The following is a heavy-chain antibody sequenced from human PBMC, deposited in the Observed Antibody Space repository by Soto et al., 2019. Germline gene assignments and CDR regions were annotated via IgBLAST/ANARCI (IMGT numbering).Heavy chain of an antibody. CDR1: GYTFTSYY. D-gene: IGHD3-9*01. V-gene: IGHV1-46*01. CDR3: ARDREKFDILTGYSFDY. CDR2: INPNGGST. Sequence: ASVKVSCKASGYTFTSYYMHWVRQAPGQGLEWMGIINPNGGSTSYAQKFQGRVTMTRDTSTSTVYMELSSLRSEDTAVYYCARDREKFDILTGYSFDYWGQGTLVTVSS. J-gene: IGHJ4*02.